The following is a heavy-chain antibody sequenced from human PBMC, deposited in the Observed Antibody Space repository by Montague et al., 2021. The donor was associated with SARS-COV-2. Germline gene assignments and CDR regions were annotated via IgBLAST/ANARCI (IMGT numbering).Heavy chain of an antibody. CDR2: IDWDXDK. D-gene: IGHD3-9*01. Sequence: PALVKPTQTLTLTCTFSGFSLSTSGMCVSCIRQPPGKALEWLALIDWDXDKYYSTSLKTRLTISKDTSKNQVVLTMTNMDPVDTATYYCARSHYDILTGYYTVFDYWGQGTLVTVSS. J-gene: IGHJ4*02. CDR3: ARSHYDILTGYYTVFDY. CDR1: GFSLSTSGMC. V-gene: IGHV2-70*01.